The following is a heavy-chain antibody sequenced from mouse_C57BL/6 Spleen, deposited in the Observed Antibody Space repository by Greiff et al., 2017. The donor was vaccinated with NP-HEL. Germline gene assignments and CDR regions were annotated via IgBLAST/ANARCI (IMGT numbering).Heavy chain of an antibody. CDR2: INPSNGGT. D-gene: IGHD1-1*01. CDR1: GYTFTSYW. V-gene: IGHV1-53*01. Sequence: QVQLQQPGTELVKPGASVKLSCKASGYTFTSYWMHWVKQRPGQGLEWIGNINPSNGGTNYNEKFKSKATLTVDKSSSTAYMQLSSLTSEDSAVYYCARSDYDNSSSYDYYSMDYWGQGTSVTVSS. J-gene: IGHJ4*01. CDR3: ARSDYDNSSSYDYYSMDY.